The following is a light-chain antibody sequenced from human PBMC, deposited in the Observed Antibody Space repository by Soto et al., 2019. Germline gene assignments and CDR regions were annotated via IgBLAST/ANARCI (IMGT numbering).Light chain of an antibody. Sequence: DIQMTQSPSSLSASVGDRVTITCRASQSISTYLNWYQQKPGKAPNLLIYSTFNLQTGVPSRFSGSGSGTDFTLTISSLQPEDFATYHCQQTYSTPTFDQGTKVEIK. V-gene: IGKV1-39*01. CDR1: QSISTY. J-gene: IGKJ1*01. CDR2: STF. CDR3: QQTYSTPT.